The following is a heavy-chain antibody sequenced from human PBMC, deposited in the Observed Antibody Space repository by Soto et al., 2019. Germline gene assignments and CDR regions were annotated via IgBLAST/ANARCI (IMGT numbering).Heavy chain of an antibody. J-gene: IGHJ4*02. V-gene: IGHV3-30*18. D-gene: IGHD6-19*01. CDR1: GFTFSSYG. CDR3: AKRYSSGWYYFDY. CDR2: ISYDGSNE. Sequence: QVQLVESGGGVVQPGRSLRLSCAASGFTFSSYGMHWVRQAPGKGLEWVAVISYDGSNEYYADSVKGRFTISRDNSKTTLYLQMNSLRAEDTAVYYCAKRYSSGWYYFDYWGQGTLVTVSS.